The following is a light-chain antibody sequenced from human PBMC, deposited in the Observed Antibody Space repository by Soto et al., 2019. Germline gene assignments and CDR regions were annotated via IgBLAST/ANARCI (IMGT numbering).Light chain of an antibody. Sequence: DIQMTQSPSAMSASVGDRVTITCRASQGISNYLAWFQQKPGKVTKRLIYAASSWQIGVPSRFSGSGSGTEFPLTLSGLQTEDFATCYCLQHNSYPGITFGGGTKVEIK. CDR2: AAS. J-gene: IGKJ4*01. CDR1: QGISNY. V-gene: IGKV1-17*03. CDR3: LQHNSYPGIT.